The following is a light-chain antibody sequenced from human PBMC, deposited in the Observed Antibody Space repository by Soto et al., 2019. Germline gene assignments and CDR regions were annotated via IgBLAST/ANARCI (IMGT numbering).Light chain of an antibody. Sequence: VVTQEPSLTVSPGGTVTLTCTSSTGTVTGGHYPNWFQQKPGQPPRPLIYTTTNKHSWTPARFSGSLLGGKATLTLSDVQPEDEADYYCQLYYGATRVFGGGTKVTVL. CDR2: TTT. J-gene: IGLJ3*02. CDR3: QLYYGATRV. CDR1: TGTVTGGHY. V-gene: IGLV7-43*01.